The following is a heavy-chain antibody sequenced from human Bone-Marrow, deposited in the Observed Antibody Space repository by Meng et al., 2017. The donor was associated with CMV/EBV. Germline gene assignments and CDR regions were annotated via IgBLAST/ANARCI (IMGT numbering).Heavy chain of an antibody. D-gene: IGHD3-3*01. V-gene: IGHV3-7*01. CDR3: ARTPPFYDFWSGQGGWFDP. J-gene: IGHJ5*02. CDR2: IKQDGSEK. CDR1: GFTFSSYS. Sequence: GESLKISCAASGFTFSSYSMNWVRQAPGRGPEWVANIKQDGSEKYYVGSVKGRFTISRDNAKNSLYLQMNSLRDDDTAIYYCARTPPFYDFWSGQGGWFDPWGQGTVVTVSS.